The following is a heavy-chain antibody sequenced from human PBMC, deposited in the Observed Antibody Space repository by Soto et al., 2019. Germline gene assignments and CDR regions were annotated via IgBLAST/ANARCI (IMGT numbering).Heavy chain of an antibody. V-gene: IGHV5-51*01. D-gene: IGHD3-22*01. CDR1: GYSFTIYW. CDR3: ARLSLDXYYDSSGYYQHYYGMDV. Sequence: PGESLKISCRGSGYSFTIYWIGWVRQMPGKGLEWMGIIYPGDSDTRYSPSFQGQVTISADKSISTAYLQWSSLKASDTAMYYCARLSLDXYYDSSGYYQHYYGMDVWGQGTTVTVSS. CDR2: IYPGDSDT. J-gene: IGHJ6*02.